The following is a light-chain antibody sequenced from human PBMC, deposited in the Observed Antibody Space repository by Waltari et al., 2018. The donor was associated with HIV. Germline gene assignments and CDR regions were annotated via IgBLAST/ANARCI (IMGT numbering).Light chain of an antibody. CDR1: QSIGTY. V-gene: IGKV3-11*01. CDR3: QQRSNWAWT. J-gene: IGKJ1*01. Sequence: EVLLTQSPGPLSLPPGEGATLSCRASQSIGTYLAWYQHTPGQAPRLLIYDASKRATGIPARFSGSGYGTDFTLTISSLEPEDFAVYYCQQRSNWAWTFGQGTKVEFK. CDR2: DAS.